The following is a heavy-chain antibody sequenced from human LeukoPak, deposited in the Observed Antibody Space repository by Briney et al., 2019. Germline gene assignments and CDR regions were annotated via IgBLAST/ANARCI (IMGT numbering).Heavy chain of an antibody. CDR2: INHSGST. V-gene: IGHV4-34*01. CDR1: GGSFSGYY. CDR3: ARVFYARSPYDYGDYYFDY. J-gene: IGHJ4*02. Sequence: SETLSLTCAVYGGSFSGYYWSWIRQPPGKGLEWIGEINHSGSTNYNPSLKSRVTISVDTSKNQFSLKLSSVTAADTAVDYCARVFYARSPYDYGDYYFDYWGQGTLVTVSS. D-gene: IGHD4-17*01.